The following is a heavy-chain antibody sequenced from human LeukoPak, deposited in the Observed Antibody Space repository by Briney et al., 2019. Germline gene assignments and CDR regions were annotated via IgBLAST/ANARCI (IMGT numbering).Heavy chain of an antibody. Sequence: GGSLRLSCAASGFTFDDYAMHWVRQAPGKGLEWVSGISWNSGSIGYADSVKGRFTISRDNAKNSLYLQMNSLRAEDTAVYYCARDVGLASPDYWGQGTLVTVSS. CDR1: GFTFDDYA. V-gene: IGHV3-9*01. D-gene: IGHD3-16*01. J-gene: IGHJ4*02. CDR2: ISWNSGSI. CDR3: ARDVGLASPDY.